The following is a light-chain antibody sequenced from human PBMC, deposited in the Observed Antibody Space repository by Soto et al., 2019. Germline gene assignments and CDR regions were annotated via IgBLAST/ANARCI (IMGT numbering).Light chain of an antibody. Sequence: IVLTQSPGTLSLSPGERATLSCRASQSVSNNYLAWYQQKPGQAPRLLIYAASDRATGIPGRFSGSGSGTDFTLIISSLEPEDFAFYYCQQGNTWPWTFGQGTKVDIK. V-gene: IGKV3D-20*02. CDR3: QQGNTWPWT. J-gene: IGKJ1*01. CDR1: QSVSNNY. CDR2: AAS.